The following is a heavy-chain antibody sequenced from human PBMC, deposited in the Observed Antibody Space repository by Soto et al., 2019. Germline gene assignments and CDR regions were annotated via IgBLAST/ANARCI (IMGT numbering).Heavy chain of an antibody. D-gene: IGHD3-3*01. CDR1: GFTFSSYG. CDR3: ARTNYDFWSGYSGVDY. Sequence: QVQLVESGGGVVQPGRSLRLSCAASGFTFSSYGMHWVRQAPGKGLEWVAVIWYDGSNKYYADSVKGRFTISRDNSKNTLYLQMNSLRAEDTAVYYCARTNYDFWSGYSGVDYWGQGTLVTVSS. J-gene: IGHJ4*02. CDR2: IWYDGSNK. V-gene: IGHV3-33*01.